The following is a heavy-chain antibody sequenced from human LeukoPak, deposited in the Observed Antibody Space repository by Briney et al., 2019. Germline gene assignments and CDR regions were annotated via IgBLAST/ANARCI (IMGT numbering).Heavy chain of an antibody. J-gene: IGHJ4*02. V-gene: IGHV3-48*03. CDR2: ISASGNPM. CDR1: GFTFSNYE. D-gene: IGHD5-12*01. CDR3: ARGTYSGYDWGFDY. Sequence: GGSLRLSCAASGFTFSNYEMNWVRQAPGKGLEWISYISASGNPMFYADSVKGRFTISRDNSKNTLYLQMNSLRAEDTAVYYCARGTYSGYDWGFDYWGQGTLVTVSS.